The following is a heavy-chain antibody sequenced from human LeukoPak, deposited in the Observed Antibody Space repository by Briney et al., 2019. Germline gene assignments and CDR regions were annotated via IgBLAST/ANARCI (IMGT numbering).Heavy chain of an antibody. J-gene: IGHJ4*02. Sequence: GGSLRLSCAASGFTFSSYAMSWVRQAPGKGLEWVSAISGSGGSTYYADSVKGRFTISRDNSKNTLYLQMNSLRAEDTAVYYRAKVPGVVITTRLDYWGQGTLVTVSS. CDR1: GFTFSSYA. CDR2: ISGSGGST. V-gene: IGHV3-23*01. CDR3: AKVPGVVITTRLDY. D-gene: IGHD3-22*01.